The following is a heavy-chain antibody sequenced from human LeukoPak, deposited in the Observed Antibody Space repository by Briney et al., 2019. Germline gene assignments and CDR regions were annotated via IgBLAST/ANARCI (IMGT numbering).Heavy chain of an antibody. CDR3: ASEAYCSGGRWSVQRVAS. Sequence: ASVKASSKASGYTFTAYYMHWGRQGPGQGREWMGRNDSKDDDTNNAQKFQSRLTTIRDTTIGIAYIDPRSVLYDVTAVYYCASEAYCSGGRWSVQRVASWGQGTPVTVSS. CDR1: GYTFTAYY. D-gene: IGHD2-15*01. V-gene: IGHV1-2*06. CDR2: NDSKDDDT. J-gene: IGHJ4*02.